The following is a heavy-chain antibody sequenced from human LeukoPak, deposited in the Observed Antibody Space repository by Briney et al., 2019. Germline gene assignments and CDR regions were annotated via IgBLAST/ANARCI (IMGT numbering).Heavy chain of an antibody. V-gene: IGHV1-8*03. Sequence: ASVRVSCKASGYTFTSYDINWVRQATGQGLEWMGWMNPNSGNTGYAQKFQGRVTITRNTSISTAYMELSSLRSEDTAVYYCARGVAYCSGGSCYSDARDNWFDPWGQGTLVTVSS. CDR1: GYTFTSYD. D-gene: IGHD2-15*01. CDR2: MNPNSGNT. J-gene: IGHJ5*02. CDR3: ARGVAYCSGGSCYSDARDNWFDP.